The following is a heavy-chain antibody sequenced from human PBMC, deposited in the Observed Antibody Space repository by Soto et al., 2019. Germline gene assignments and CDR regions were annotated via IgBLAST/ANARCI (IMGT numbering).Heavy chain of an antibody. CDR2: IYYSGST. V-gene: IGHV4-31*03. CDR1: GGSISSGGYY. Sequence: SENLSLTCTVSGGSISSGGYYWSWIRQHPGKGLEWIGYIYYSGSTYYNPSLKSRVTISVDTSKNQFSLKLSSVTAADTAVYYCAXYLQYSRLFYGMVVWGKGTTVTVSS. J-gene: IGHJ6*04. CDR3: AXYLQYSRLFYGMVV. D-gene: IGHD6-13*01.